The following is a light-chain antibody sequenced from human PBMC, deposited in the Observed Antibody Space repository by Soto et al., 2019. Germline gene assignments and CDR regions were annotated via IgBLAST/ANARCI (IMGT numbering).Light chain of an antibody. CDR2: GNS. V-gene: IGLV1-40*01. Sequence: QAVVTQPPSVSGAPGQRVTISCTGSSSNIGAGYDVHWYQQLPVIAPKFLIYGNSNRPSGVPDRFSGSKSGTSASLAITGLQAEDEADYYCQSYDSSLSVVFGGGTKLTFL. J-gene: IGLJ2*01. CDR3: QSYDSSLSVV. CDR1: SSNIGAGYD.